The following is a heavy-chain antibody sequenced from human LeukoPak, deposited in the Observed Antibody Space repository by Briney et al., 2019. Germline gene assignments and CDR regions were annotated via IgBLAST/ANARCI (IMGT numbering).Heavy chain of an antibody. J-gene: IGHJ3*02. Sequence: ASVKVSCKASGYTFTGYYMHWVRQAPGQGLEWMGWINPNSGGTNYAQKFQGRVTITADESTSTAYMELSSLRSEDTAVYYCASERNYGSGSYYNKAFDIWGQGTMVTVSS. D-gene: IGHD3-10*01. CDR1: GYTFTGYY. CDR3: ASERNYGSGSYYNKAFDI. CDR2: INPNSGGT. V-gene: IGHV1-2*02.